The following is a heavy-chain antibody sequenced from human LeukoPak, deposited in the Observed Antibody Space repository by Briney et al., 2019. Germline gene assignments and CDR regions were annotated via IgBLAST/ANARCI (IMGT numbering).Heavy chain of an antibody. Sequence: PGGSLRLSCAASGFTFSNYAMNWVRQAPGKGLEWVSSISGDSTDIYYADSVRGRFTISRDNAKNSLYLQMNSLRAEDTAVYYCARGSMVRGVDMPFDYWGQGTLVTVSS. J-gene: IGHJ4*02. D-gene: IGHD3-10*01. CDR3: ARGSMVRGVDMPFDY. V-gene: IGHV3-21*01. CDR2: ISGDSTDI. CDR1: GFTFSNYA.